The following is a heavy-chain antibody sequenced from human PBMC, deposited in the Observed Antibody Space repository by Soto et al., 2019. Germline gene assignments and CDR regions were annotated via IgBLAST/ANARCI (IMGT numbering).Heavy chain of an antibody. J-gene: IGHJ4*02. CDR3: ARHQGLVYFDY. CDR2: IYYSGST. V-gene: IGHV4-39*01. CDR1: GGSISSSSYY. D-gene: IGHD6-19*01. Sequence: QLQLQESGPGLVKPSETLSLTCTVSGGSISSSSYYWGWIRQPPGKGLEWIGSIYYSGSTYYNPSLKSRVTISVDTSKNQFSLKLSSVTAADTAVYYCARHQGLVYFDYWGQGTLVTVSS.